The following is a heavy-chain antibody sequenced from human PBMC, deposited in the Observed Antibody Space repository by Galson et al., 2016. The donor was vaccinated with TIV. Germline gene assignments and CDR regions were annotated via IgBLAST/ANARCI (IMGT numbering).Heavy chain of an antibody. J-gene: IGHJ4*02. Sequence: IINPSGGSTSYAQKFQGRVTMTRDTSTSTVYMELSSLRSEDTAVYYCARVLEVAGTDYWGQGTLVTVSS. CDR2: INPSGGST. V-gene: IGHV1-46*01. D-gene: IGHD6-19*01. CDR3: ARVLEVAGTDY.